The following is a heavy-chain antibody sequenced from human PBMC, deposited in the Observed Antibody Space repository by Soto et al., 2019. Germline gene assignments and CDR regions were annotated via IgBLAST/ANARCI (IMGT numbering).Heavy chain of an antibody. V-gene: IGHV1-2*02. CDR3: ARDGRHDFWSGWKQEGGMDV. CDR1: GYTFTGYY. D-gene: IGHD3-3*01. J-gene: IGHJ6*02. CDR2: INPNSGGT. Sequence: QVQLVQSGAEVKKPGASVKVSCKASGYTFTGYYMHWVRQAPGQGLEWMGWINPNSGGTNYAQKCQGRVTMTRDTSISTAYMELSRLRSDDTAVYYCARDGRHDFWSGWKQEGGMDVWGQGTTVTVSS.